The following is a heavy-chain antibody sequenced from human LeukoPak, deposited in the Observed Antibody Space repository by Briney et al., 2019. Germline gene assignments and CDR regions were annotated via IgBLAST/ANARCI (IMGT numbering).Heavy chain of an antibody. CDR2: IRSNGGRT. J-gene: IGHJ3*02. Sequence: GGSLILSCAASGFTFGSYAMHWVRHAPGKGLEYVSAIRSNGGRTYYANSVKGRFTISRDNSKNTLYLQMGSLRAGDMAVSYCARALPFGGNSVFGAFDIWGQGTMVTVSS. V-gene: IGHV3-64*01. CDR3: ARALPFGGNSVFGAFDI. CDR1: GFTFGSYA. D-gene: IGHD4-23*01.